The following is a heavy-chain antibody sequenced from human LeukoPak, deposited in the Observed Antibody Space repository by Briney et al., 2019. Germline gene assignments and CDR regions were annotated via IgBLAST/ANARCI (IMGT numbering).Heavy chain of an antibody. CDR1: GFTVSSNS. V-gene: IGHV3-53*01. CDR3: ARRAGEYSHPYDY. J-gene: IGHJ4*02. D-gene: IGHD2-15*01. CDR2: IYSGGNT. Sequence: PGGSLRLSCTVSGFTVSSNSWSWVRQAPGKGLEWVSFIYSGGNTHYSDSVTGRFTISRDNSENTLYLQMNSLRAEDTAIYYCARRAGEYSHPYDYWSQGTLVTVSS.